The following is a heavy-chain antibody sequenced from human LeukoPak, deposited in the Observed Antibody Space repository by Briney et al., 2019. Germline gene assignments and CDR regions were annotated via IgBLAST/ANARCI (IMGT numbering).Heavy chain of an antibody. D-gene: IGHD2-2*01. CDR1: GFTFSNAW. Sequence: GGSLRLSCAASGFTFSNAWMSWVRQAPGKGLEWVGRIKSKADGGTTDYAAPVKGRFTISRDDSKNTLYLQMNSLKTEDTAVYYCTTEPVGDYYYGMDVWGKGTTVTVSS. J-gene: IGHJ6*04. CDR2: IKSKADGGTT. V-gene: IGHV3-15*01. CDR3: TTEPVGDYYYGMDV.